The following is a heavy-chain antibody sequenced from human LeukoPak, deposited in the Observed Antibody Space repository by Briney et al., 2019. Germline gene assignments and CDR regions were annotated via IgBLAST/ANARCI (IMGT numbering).Heavy chain of an antibody. CDR2: ISYDGSNK. D-gene: IGHD3-22*01. J-gene: IGHJ4*02. Sequence: GGSLRLSCAASGFTFSSYGMHWVRQAPGKGLEWVAVISYDGSNKYYADSVKGRFTISRDNSKNTLYLQMSSLRAEDTAVYYCAKGTSSYYDSSGYYYLDYWGQGTLVTASS. CDR3: AKGTSSYYDSSGYYYLDY. CDR1: GFTFSSYG. V-gene: IGHV3-30*18.